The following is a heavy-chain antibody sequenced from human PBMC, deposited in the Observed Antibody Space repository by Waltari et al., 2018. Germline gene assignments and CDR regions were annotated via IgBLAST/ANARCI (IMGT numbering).Heavy chain of an antibody. Sequence: QVQLQESGPRLVKPSETLSLTCTVSGGSISGFYWGWFRQPPGKGLEWIGYIHYSGRTSYNPSFNSRVSISLDTSNNQFSLKLSFVTAADTALYFCARAVADHPFASWGQGTLVTVSS. J-gene: IGHJ4*02. D-gene: IGHD6-19*01. V-gene: IGHV4-59*01. CDR2: IHYSGRT. CDR1: GGSISGFY. CDR3: ARAVADHPFAS.